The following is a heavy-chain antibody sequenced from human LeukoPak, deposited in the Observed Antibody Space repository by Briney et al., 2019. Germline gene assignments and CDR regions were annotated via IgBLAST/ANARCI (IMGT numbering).Heavy chain of an antibody. CDR2: IYSGGST. CDR3: ARGGAVFPLLAFDI. V-gene: IGHV3-66*01. CDR1: GFTVSSNY. D-gene: IGHD1-26*01. J-gene: IGHJ3*02. Sequence: GGSLRLSCAASGFTVSSNYMSWVRQAPGKGLEWVSVIYSGGSTYYADSVKGRFTISRDNSKNTLYLQMNSLRAEDTAVYYCARGGAVFPLLAFDIWGQGTMVTVSS.